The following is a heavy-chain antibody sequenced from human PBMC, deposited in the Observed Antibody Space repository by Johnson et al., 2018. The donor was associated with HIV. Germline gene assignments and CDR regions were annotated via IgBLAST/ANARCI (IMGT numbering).Heavy chain of an antibody. J-gene: IGHJ3*02. CDR1: RFTFSSYG. V-gene: IGHV3-30*03. CDR3: TRVSSTSWALDI. CDR2: ISYDGANK. D-gene: IGHD2-15*01. Sequence: QVQLVESGGGVVQPGRSLRLSCVASRFTFSSYGMHWVRQAPGKGLEWVAVISYDGANKYYADSVKGRFTLSRDESKNTLYLQMNSLRGDDTAVYYCTRVSSTSWALDIWGQGTLVTVSS.